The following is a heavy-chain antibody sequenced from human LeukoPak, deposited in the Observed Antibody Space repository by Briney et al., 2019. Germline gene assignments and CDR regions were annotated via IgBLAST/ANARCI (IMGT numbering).Heavy chain of an antibody. J-gene: IGHJ6*02. Sequence: ASVKVSCKASGFTFTSSAMQWVRQARGQRLEWMGWINPNSGGTNYAQKFQGWVTMTRDTSISTAYMELSRLRSDDTAVYYCARDGIGGSYPGLYYYYGMDVWGQGTTVTVSS. CDR3: ARDGIGGSYPGLYYYYGMDV. D-gene: IGHD1-26*01. CDR1: GFTFTSSA. V-gene: IGHV1-2*04. CDR2: INPNSGGT.